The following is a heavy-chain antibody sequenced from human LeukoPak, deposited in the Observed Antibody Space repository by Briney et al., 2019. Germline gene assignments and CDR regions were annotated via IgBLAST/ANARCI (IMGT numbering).Heavy chain of an antibody. CDR1: GFIFSAYS. J-gene: IGHJ4*02. V-gene: IGHV3-48*01. CDR3: AREGGFDS. D-gene: IGHD3-16*01. CDR2: IGSSNNI. Sequence: GGPLRLSCAASGFIFSAYSMSWVRQAPGKGLEWVSYIGSSNNIYYADSVKGRFTISRDLAKNSLYLQMNSLRAEDTAVYYCAREGGFDSWGQGTLVTVSS.